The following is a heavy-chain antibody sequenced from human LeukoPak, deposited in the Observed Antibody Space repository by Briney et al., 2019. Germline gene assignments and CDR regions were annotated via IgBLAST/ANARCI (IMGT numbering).Heavy chain of an antibody. Sequence: SETLSLTCAVYGGSFSGYYWSWIRQPPGKGLEWIGEINHSGSTNYNPSLKSRVTISVDTSKNQFSLKLSSVTAADTAVYYRASGGRWLHRLFDYWGQGTLVTVSS. J-gene: IGHJ4*02. CDR2: INHSGST. V-gene: IGHV4-34*01. D-gene: IGHD5-24*01. CDR3: ASGGRWLHRLFDY. CDR1: GGSFSGYY.